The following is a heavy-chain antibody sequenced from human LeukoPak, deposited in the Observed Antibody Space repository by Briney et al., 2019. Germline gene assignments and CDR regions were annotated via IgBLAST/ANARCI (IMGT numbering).Heavy chain of an antibody. CDR1: GDSISSGDYY. J-gene: IGHJ3*02. Sequence: SQTLSLTCTVSGDSISSGDYYWSWIRQPAGKGLEWIGRISSSGSTNYNPSLKSRVTISVDTSKNQFSLKLGSVTAADTAVYFCARGPYSYDSSGAFDIWGQGTMVTVAS. V-gene: IGHV4-61*02. D-gene: IGHD3-22*01. CDR3: ARGPYSYDSSGAFDI. CDR2: ISSSGST.